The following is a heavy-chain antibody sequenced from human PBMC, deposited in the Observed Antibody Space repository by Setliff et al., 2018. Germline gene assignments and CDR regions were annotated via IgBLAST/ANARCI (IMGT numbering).Heavy chain of an antibody. CDR2: LHTSGSI. Sequence: TLSLTCTVSGGSISSGTYYWSWIRQPAGKGLEWIGRLHTSGSIDYNPSLKSRVTISVDTSKNQFSLRLRSVTAADTAMYFCARDNTMVGATDYWGLGTLVTVSS. CDR1: GGSISSGTYY. J-gene: IGHJ4*02. CDR3: ARDNTMVGATDY. V-gene: IGHV4-61*02. D-gene: IGHD1-26*01.